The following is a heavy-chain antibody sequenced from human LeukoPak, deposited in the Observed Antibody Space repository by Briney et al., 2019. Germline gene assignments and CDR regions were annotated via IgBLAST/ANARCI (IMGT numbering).Heavy chain of an antibody. CDR1: GFTFSSYW. V-gene: IGHV3-74*01. J-gene: IGHJ3*02. Sequence: GGSLRLSCAASGFTFSSYWMHWVRQAPGKGLVWVSRINSDGSSTSYADSVKGRFTISRDNAKNTLYLQMNSLRAEDTAVYYCAKARDDYYDSSGYYEAFDIWGQGTMVTVSS. CDR2: INSDGSST. D-gene: IGHD3-22*01. CDR3: AKARDDYYDSSGYYEAFDI.